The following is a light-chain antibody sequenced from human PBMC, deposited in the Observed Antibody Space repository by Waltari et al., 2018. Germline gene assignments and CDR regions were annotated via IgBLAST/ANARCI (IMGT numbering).Light chain of an antibody. Sequence: DIQMTQSPHTLSASVGDRVTITCRARQSISSWLAWYQQKPGKAPKLLIYKASSLESGVPSRFSGSGSGTEFTLTIRSLQPDDFATYYCQQYNSYSHTFGQGTKLEIK. CDR2: KAS. CDR1: QSISSW. J-gene: IGKJ2*01. CDR3: QQYNSYSHT. V-gene: IGKV1-5*03.